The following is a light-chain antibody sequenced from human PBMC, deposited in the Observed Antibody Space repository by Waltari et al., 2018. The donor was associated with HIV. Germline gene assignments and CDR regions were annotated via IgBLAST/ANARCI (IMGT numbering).Light chain of an antibody. Sequence: DIVMTQSPDSLTVSLGDRATIYCKSSQNLLYRSNNKNYVAWYQQKAGQPPKLLIYWASTRKSGVPARFSGGGSGTDFTLTISSLQAEDVATYYCQQYYRTPLTFGGGTKVEIK. J-gene: IGKJ4*01. CDR3: QQYYRTPLT. CDR1: QNLLYRSNNKNY. CDR2: WAS. V-gene: IGKV4-1*01.